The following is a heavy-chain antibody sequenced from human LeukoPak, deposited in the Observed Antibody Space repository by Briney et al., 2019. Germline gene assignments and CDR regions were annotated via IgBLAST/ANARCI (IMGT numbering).Heavy chain of an antibody. CDR1: GYTFTGYY. Sequence: GASVKVSCKASGYTFTGYYMHWVRQAPGQGLEWMGWINPNRGGTNYAQKFQGGVTMTRDTSISTAYMELSRLRSDDTAVYYCARADYGEPYYYYYGMDVWGQGTTVTVSS. CDR2: INPNRGGT. J-gene: IGHJ6*02. CDR3: ARADYGEPYYYYYGMDV. V-gene: IGHV1-2*02. D-gene: IGHD4-17*01.